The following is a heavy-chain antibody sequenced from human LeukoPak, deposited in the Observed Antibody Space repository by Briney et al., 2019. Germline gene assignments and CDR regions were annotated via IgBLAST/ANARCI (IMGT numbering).Heavy chain of an antibody. J-gene: IGHJ3*02. CDR1: GYSFTSYW. D-gene: IGHD4-17*01. CDR2: IYPGDSDT. CDR3: GSRTVTTSNDAFDI. Sequence: GESLKISCKGSGYSFTSYWIGWVRQMPGKGLEWMGIIYPGDSDTRYSPSFQGQVTISADKSISTSYLQWSSLKASDTAMYYCGSRTVTTSNDAFDIWGQGTMVTVSS. V-gene: IGHV5-51*01.